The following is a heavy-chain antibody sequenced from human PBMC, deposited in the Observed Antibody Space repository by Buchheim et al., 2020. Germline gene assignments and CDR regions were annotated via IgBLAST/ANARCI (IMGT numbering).Heavy chain of an antibody. CDR2: INPNSGGT. CDR1: GYTFTGYY. CDR3: ARDPFTGTTSDYYYYGMDV. D-gene: IGHD1-7*01. J-gene: IGHJ6*02. V-gene: IGHV1-2*04. Sequence: QVQLVQSGAEVKKPGASVKVSCKASGYTFTGYYMHWVRQAPGQGLEWMGWINPNSGGTNYAQKFQGWVTMTRDQSISTAYMELSRLRSDDTAVYYCARDPFTGTTSDYYYYGMDVWGQGTT.